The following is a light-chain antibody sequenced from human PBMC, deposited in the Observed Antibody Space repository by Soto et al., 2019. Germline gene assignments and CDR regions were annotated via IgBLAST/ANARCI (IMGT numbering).Light chain of an antibody. CDR3: QQRSNWPLT. Sequence: EIVMTQSPATLSVSPGERATLSCRASQSVRSNLAWFQQKPGQAPRLFIYGASRRATGIPDRFSGSGSGTDFTFTISRLEPEDFAVYYCQQRSNWPLTFGGGTKV. J-gene: IGKJ4*01. CDR1: QSVRSN. CDR2: GAS. V-gene: IGKV3D-20*02.